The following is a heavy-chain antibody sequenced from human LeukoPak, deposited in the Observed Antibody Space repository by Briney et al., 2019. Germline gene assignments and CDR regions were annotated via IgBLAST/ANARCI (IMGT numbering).Heavy chain of an antibody. D-gene: IGHD3-16*01. CDR1: AFTVSSNY. CDR2: IYSGGST. J-gene: IGHJ6*02. Sequence: GRSLRLSCAASAFTVSSNYMSWVRQAPGKGLEWVSVIYSGGSTYYAASVKGRFTISRHNSKNTLYLQMNSLRAEDTAVYYCVRGDPYYYYGMDVWGQGTTVTVSS. CDR3: VRGDPYYYYGMDV. V-gene: IGHV3-53*04.